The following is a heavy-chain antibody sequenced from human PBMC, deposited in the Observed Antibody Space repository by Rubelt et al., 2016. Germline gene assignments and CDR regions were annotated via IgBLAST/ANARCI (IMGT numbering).Heavy chain of an antibody. Sequence: QVQLVQSGAEVKKPGASVKVSCKASGYTFTGYYMHWVRQAPGQGLEWMGWINPNSGGTNYAQKFQGVVTMTRDTSSRMAYMELSRMRSEDTAVYYCARVSVEWELYVDYWGQGTLVTVSS. J-gene: IGHJ4*02. CDR3: ARVSVEWELYVDY. V-gene: IGHV1-2*02. CDR1: GYTFTGYY. D-gene: IGHD1-26*01. CDR2: INPNSGGT.